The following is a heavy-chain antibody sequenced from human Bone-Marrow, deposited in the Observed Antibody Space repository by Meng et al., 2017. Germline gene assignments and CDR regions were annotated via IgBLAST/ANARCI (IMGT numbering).Heavy chain of an antibody. J-gene: IGHJ5*02. CDR3: ARATQRGYTLRVGFDP. CDR2: IYHSGTA. Sequence: QLQPQESGSGLVKPSQTLLLTLAGAGGAISSYNYPWSWIRQPPGKVLESIGYIYHSGTAYYNPSLESRVTISVDTSKSQFSLKLSSVTAADTAVYYCARATQRGYTLRVGFDPWGQGTLVTVSS. D-gene: IGHD5-18*01. CDR1: GGAISSYNYP. V-gene: IGHV4-30-2*01.